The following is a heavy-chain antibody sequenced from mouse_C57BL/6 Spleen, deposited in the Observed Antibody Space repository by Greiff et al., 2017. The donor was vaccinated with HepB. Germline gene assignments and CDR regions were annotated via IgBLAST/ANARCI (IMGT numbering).Heavy chain of an antibody. D-gene: IGHD2-5*01. CDR3: ASYSNYGGAMDY. Sequence: VQLQQSGAELVRPGTSVKMSCKASGYTFTNYWIGWAKQRPGHGLEWIGDIYPGGGYTNYNEKFKGKATLTADKSSSTAYMQCSSLTSEDSAIYYCASYSNYGGAMDYWGQGTSVTVSS. V-gene: IGHV1-63*01. CDR2: IYPGGGYT. CDR1: GYTFTNYW. J-gene: IGHJ4*01.